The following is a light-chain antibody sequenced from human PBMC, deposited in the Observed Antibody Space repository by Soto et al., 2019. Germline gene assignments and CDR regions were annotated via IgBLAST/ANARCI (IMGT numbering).Light chain of an antibody. CDR3: SSYTSSSTLVV. CDR2: DVS. CDR1: SSHVGDYNY. V-gene: IGLV2-14*01. Sequence: QSALTQPASVSGSPGQSITISCTGTSSHVGDYNYVSWYQQDPGKAPKLMIYDVSNRPSGVSNRFSGSKSGNTASLTISGLQAEDEADYYCSSYTSSSTLVVFGGGTKLTVL. J-gene: IGLJ2*01.